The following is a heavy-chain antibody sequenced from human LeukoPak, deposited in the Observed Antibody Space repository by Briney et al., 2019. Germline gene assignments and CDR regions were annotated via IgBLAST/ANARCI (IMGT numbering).Heavy chain of an antibody. Sequence: PSETLSLTCTVSGGSISSYYWSWIRQPPGKGLEWIGYIYYSGSTNYNPSLKSRVTIPVDTSKNQFSLKLSSVTAADTAVYYCAREGVVVAASGAFDIWGQGTMVTVSS. CDR1: GGSISSYY. V-gene: IGHV4-59*01. CDR3: AREGVVVAASGAFDI. J-gene: IGHJ3*02. CDR2: IYYSGST. D-gene: IGHD2-15*01.